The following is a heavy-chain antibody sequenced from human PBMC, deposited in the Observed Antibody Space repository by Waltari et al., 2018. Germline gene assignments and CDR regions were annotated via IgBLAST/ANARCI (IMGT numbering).Heavy chain of an antibody. CDR3: ARGRIRGTSPYY. V-gene: IGHV4-34*01. J-gene: IGHJ4*02. CDR2: VNHRGNT. D-gene: IGHD1-1*01. Sequence: QVQLHQWGAGLLKHSETLSLTCAVYSGSFRDYYWAWIRQPPGKGLEWIGEVNHRGNTNFNPSLKSRVTISVDTSKNQFSLKLSSVTAADTAVYYCARGRIRGTSPYYWGQGSLVTVSS. CDR1: SGSFRDYY.